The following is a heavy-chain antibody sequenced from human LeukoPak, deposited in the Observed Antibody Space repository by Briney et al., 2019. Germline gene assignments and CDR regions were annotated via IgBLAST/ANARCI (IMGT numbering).Heavy chain of an antibody. Sequence: PGGSLRLSCAASGFTFSSYAMSWVRQAPGKGLEWVAVTDGNNKCYADSVKGRFTISSDNSKNTVYLQMNSLRAEDTAVYYCAKDLIAGPPDYFDYWGQGTLVTVSS. CDR3: AKDLIAGPPDYFDY. CDR2: TDGNNK. D-gene: IGHD2-21*01. CDR1: GFTFSSYA. J-gene: IGHJ4*02. V-gene: IGHV3-30*18.